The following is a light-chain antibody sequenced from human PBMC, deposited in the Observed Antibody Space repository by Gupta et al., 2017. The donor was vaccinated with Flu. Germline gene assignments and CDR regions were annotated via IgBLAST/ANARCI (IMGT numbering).Light chain of an antibody. CDR2: WAS. Sequence: IVMPQCLDSLTMSLGQRATINCKPSQSVLYSSNNKNYLAWYQQKPGQPPKLLIYWASTRESGVPDRFSGSGSGTDFTLTISSLQAEDVAVYYCQQDYSTPRTCGQGTKVEIK. V-gene: IGKV4-1*01. J-gene: IGKJ1*01. CDR1: QSVLYSSNNKNY. CDR3: QQDYSTPRT.